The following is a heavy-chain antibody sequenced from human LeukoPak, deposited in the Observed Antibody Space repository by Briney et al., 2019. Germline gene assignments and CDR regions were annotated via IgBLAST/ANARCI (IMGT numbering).Heavy chain of an antibody. V-gene: IGHV4-59*08. J-gene: IGHJ3*02. CDR2: IYYSGST. D-gene: IGHD3-22*01. Sequence: SETLSLTCTVSGGSISSYYWSWIRQPPGKGLEWIGYIYYSGSTNYNPSLKSRVTISVDTSKNQFSLKLSSVTAADTAVYYCARHLLLYDSSGYDAFDIWGQGTVVTVSS. CDR3: ARHLLLYDSSGYDAFDI. CDR1: GGSISSYY.